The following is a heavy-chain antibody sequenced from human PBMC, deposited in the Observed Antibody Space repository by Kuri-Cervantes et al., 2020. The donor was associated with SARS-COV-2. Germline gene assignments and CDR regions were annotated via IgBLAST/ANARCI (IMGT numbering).Heavy chain of an antibody. CDR2: INPNSGGT. D-gene: IGHD6-6*01. V-gene: IGHV1-2*02. J-gene: IGHJ5*02. Sequence: ASVKVSCKASGYTFTGYYMHWVRQAPGQGLEWMGWINPNSGGTNYAQKFQGRVTMTRDTTISTAYMELSRLRSDDTAVYYCARVSKAARPSACFDPWGQGTLVTVSS. CDR1: GYTFTGYY. CDR3: ARVSKAARPSACFDP.